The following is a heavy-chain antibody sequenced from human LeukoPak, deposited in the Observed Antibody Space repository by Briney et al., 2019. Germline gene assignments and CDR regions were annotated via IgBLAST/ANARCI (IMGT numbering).Heavy chain of an antibody. CDR1: GGSISGYY. V-gene: IGHV4-4*07. D-gene: IGHD3-10*01. J-gene: IGHJ6*02. CDR3: ARDLLFGPDYYYGMDV. CDR2: IYTSGST. Sequence: SETLSLTCTVSGGSISGYYWSWIRQPAGKGLEWIGRIYTSGSTNYNPSLKSRVTMSVDTSKNQFSLKLSSVTAADTAVYYCARDLLFGPDYYYGMDVWGQGTTVTVSS.